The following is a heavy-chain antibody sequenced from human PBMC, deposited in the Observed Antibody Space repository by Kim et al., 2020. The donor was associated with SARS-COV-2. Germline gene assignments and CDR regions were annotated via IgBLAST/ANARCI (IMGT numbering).Heavy chain of an antibody. CDR3: ARSSSWDL. D-gene: IGHD6-13*01. J-gene: IGHJ4*02. CDR2: GRI. Sequence: GRINYNPSLKSRVTMSVDTSKNQFSLKLTAVTAADTAVYYCARSSSWDLWGQGTLVTVSS. V-gene: IGHV4-4*07.